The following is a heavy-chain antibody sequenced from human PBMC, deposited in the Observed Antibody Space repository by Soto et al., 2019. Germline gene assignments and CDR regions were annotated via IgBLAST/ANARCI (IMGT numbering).Heavy chain of an antibody. CDR2: IIPIFGTA. CDR1: GGTFSSYA. D-gene: IGHD2-15*01. V-gene: IGHV1-69*13. J-gene: IGHJ6*02. CDR3: ARGGARTEDIVVVVTSGYYYYGMDV. Sequence: SVKVSCKASGGTFSSYAISWVRQAPGQGLEWMGGIIPIFGTANYAQKFQGRVTITADESTSTAYMELSSLGSEDTAVYYCARGGARTEDIVVVVTSGYYYYGMDVWGQGTTVTVSS.